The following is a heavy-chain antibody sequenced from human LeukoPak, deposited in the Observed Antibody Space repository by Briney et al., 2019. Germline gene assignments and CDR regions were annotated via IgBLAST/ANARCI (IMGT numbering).Heavy chain of an antibody. CDR2: ISWESGSI. Sequence: GRSLRLSCAASGFTFDDYAMHWVRQAPGKGLEWVSGISWESGSIGYADSVKGRFTISRDNAKKSLYLQMNSLRAEDTALYYCAKVRYGYGTFGAFDIWGQGTMVTVS. J-gene: IGHJ3*02. CDR1: GFTFDDYA. D-gene: IGHD5-18*01. CDR3: AKVRYGYGTFGAFDI. V-gene: IGHV3-9*01.